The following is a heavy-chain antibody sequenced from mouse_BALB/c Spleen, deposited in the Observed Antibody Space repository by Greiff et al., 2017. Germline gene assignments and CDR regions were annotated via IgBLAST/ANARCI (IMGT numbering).Heavy chain of an antibody. Sequence: EVKLMESGGGLVKLGGSLKLSCAASGFTFSSYYMSWVRQTPEKRLELVAAINSNGGSTYYPDTVKGRFTISRDNAKNTLYLQMSSLKSEDTALYYSARHEGGWYFDVWGAGTTVTVSS. V-gene: IGHV5-6-2*01. CDR1: GFTFSSYY. CDR3: ARHEGGWYFDV. CDR2: INSNGGST. J-gene: IGHJ1*01.